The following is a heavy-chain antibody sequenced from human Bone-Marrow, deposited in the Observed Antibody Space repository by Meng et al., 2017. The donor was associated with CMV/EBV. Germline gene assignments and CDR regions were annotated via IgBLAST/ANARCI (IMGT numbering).Heavy chain of an antibody. CDR3: AKGGGNYPYYSNY. Sequence: AASGFSFSTYGRHWIRQAPGKGLEWVALIWSDGTSEFYVDSVKGRFTISRDNSKNTLYLQMNSLRPEDTAMYYCAKGGGNYPYYSNYWGRGTLVTVSS. V-gene: IGHV3-30*02. D-gene: IGHD1-26*01. J-gene: IGHJ4*02. CDR2: IWSDGTSE. CDR1: GFSFSTYG.